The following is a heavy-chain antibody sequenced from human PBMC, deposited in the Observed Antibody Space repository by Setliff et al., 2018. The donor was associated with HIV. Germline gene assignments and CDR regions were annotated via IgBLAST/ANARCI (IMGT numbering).Heavy chain of an antibody. J-gene: IGHJ4*02. Sequence: GGSLRLSCAASGFAFSSYAVHWVRQAPGKGLEWVALISHDGSSKFYADSVKGRFTISRDNSKNTLYLQMNNLRAEDTAVYYCAISTRPYWGQGTLVTVSS. CDR3: AISTRPY. CDR2: ISHDGSSK. V-gene: IGHV3-30*12. CDR1: GFAFSSYA. D-gene: IGHD6-6*01.